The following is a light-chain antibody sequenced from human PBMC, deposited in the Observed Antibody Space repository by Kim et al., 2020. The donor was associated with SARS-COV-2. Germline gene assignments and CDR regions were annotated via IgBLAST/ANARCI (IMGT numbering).Light chain of an antibody. J-gene: IGKJ2*01. CDR2: NAN. CDR3: QQFSSHSRT. CDR1: HSINMW. Sequence: SASVGDRVTITCRASHSINMWLAWYQQKPGKASKLLIFNANTLESGVPSRFSGSGSGTEFTLAISSLQLDDFATYYCQQFSSHSRTFGQGTKLEI. V-gene: IGKV1-5*01.